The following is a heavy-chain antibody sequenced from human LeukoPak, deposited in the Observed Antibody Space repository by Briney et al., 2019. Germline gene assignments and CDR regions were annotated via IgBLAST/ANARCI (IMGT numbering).Heavy chain of an antibody. V-gene: IGHV1-24*01. J-gene: IGHJ6*02. CDR1: GYTLTELS. CDR3: ARGRLELQGYYYYYGMDV. Sequence: ASVKVSCKVSGYTLTELSMHWVRQAPGKGLEWMGGFDPEDGETIYAQKFQGRVTMTRNTSISTAYMELSSLRSEDTAVYYCARGRLELQGYYYYYGMDVWGQGTTVTVSS. D-gene: IGHD1-7*01. CDR2: FDPEDGET.